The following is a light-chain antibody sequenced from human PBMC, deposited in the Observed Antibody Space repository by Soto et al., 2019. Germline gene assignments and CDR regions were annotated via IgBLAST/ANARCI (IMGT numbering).Light chain of an antibody. CDR2: EVS. CDR1: SSDVGGYNY. Sequence: QSALTQPASVSGSPGQSITISCTGTSSDVGGYNYVSWYQQHPGKAPKLMIYEVSNRPSGVSNRFSGSKSGNTASLTTSGLQAEDEADYYCASYTSSSSYVFXTGTKLTVL. J-gene: IGLJ1*01. CDR3: ASYTSSSSYV. V-gene: IGLV2-14*01.